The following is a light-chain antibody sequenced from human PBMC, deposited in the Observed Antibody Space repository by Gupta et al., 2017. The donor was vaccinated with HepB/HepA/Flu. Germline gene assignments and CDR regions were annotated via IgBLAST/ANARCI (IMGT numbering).Light chain of an antibody. CDR1: ENIDTW. J-gene: IGKJ2*04. CDR2: KAS. Sequence: DIQITQSPSSLSASVGDRVTITCRASENIDTWLAWYQQRPGKAPKLLIYKASNLESGVPSRFSGNGSGTEFSLTISGLQSDDFATYYCQQYNSFLTCSFGQGTKLEI. V-gene: IGKV1-5*03. CDR3: QQYNSFLTCS.